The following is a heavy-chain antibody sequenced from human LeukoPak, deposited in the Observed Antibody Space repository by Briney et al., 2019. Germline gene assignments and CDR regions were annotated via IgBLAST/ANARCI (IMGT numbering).Heavy chain of an antibody. CDR1: GFTFSNFW. V-gene: IGHV3-15*04. CDR2: IVSESAGGTT. CDR3: AGNLPIIW. J-gene: IGHJ4*02. Sequence: PGGSLRLSCAASGFTFSNFWMTWVRQAPGKGLEWVGRIVSESAGGTTDDATPVKSRFTISRDDSKNTLYLQMNSLKMEDTAVYFCAGNLPIIWWGQGTLVAVSS. D-gene: IGHD2-21*01.